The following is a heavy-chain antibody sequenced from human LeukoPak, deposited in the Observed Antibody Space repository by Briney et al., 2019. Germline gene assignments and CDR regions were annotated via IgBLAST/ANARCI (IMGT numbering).Heavy chain of an antibody. Sequence: EALMISCKGSGYSFTSYWIGWVRQMPGKGLEWMGIIFPGDSDTRYSPSFQGQVTISADKSISTAYLQWSSLKASDTALYYCAKRKGYCGGDCPSAFDYWGQGTLVTVSS. CDR1: GYSFTSYW. V-gene: IGHV5-51*01. CDR3: AKRKGYCGGDCPSAFDY. J-gene: IGHJ4*02. CDR2: IFPGDSDT. D-gene: IGHD2-21*02.